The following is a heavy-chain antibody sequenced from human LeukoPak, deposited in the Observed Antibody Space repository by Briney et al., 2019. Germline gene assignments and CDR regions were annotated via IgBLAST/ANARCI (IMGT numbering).Heavy chain of an antibody. J-gene: IGHJ6*03. CDR1: GGSISSGGYY. D-gene: IGHD2-2*01. CDR3: ASSVPAPYYYYYYMDV. V-gene: IGHV4-30-2*01. Sequence: SETLSLTCTVSGGSISSGGYYWSWIRQPPGKGLEWIGYIYHSGSTYYNPSLKSRVTISVDRSKNQFSLKLSSVTAADTAVYYCASSVPAPYYYYYYMDVWGKGTTVTVSS. CDR2: IYHSGST.